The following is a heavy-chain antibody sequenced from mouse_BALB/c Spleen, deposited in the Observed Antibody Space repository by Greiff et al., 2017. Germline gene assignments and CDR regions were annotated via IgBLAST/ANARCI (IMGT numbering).Heavy chain of an antibody. D-gene: IGHD1-1*01. V-gene: IGHV3-8*02. CDR2: ISYSGST. Sequence: EVNVVESGPSLVKPSQTLSLTCSVTGDSITSGYWNWIRKFPGNKLEYMGYISYSGSTYYNPSLKSRISITRDTSKNQYYLQLNSVTTEDTATYYCARGDYGSSYAMDCWGQGTSVTVSS. CDR1: GDSITSGY. CDR3: ARGDYGSSYAMDC. J-gene: IGHJ4*01.